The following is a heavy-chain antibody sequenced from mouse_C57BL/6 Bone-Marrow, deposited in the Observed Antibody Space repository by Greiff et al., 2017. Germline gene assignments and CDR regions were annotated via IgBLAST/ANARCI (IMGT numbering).Heavy chain of an antibody. CDR1: GYTFTSYW. D-gene: IGHD1-1*01. J-gene: IGHJ1*03. Sequence: VQLQQSGAELAKPGASVKLSCKASGYTFTSYWMHWVKQRPGQGLEWIGYINPSSGYTKYNQKFKDKATLTADKSSSTAYMQLSSLTYEDSEVYYCAIITTVVAPEVWGTGTTVTVSS. V-gene: IGHV1-7*01. CDR2: INPSSGYT. CDR3: AIITTVVAPEV.